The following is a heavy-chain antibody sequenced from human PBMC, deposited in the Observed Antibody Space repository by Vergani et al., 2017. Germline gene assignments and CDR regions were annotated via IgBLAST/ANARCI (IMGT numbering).Heavy chain of an antibody. J-gene: IGHJ5*02. CDR2: INYSGGT. CDR3: ARDPALYGSGMGWFDP. V-gene: IGHV4-30-4*01. Sequence: QVQLQESGPGLVKPSQTLSLTCTVSGGSINNGDYYWSWIRQPPGKGLEWIGYINYSGGTYYNPSLKSRVTIPVDTSRNQFSLRLSSVTAADTAVYYCARDPALYGSGMGWFDPWGQGTLVTVSS. D-gene: IGHD3-10*01. CDR1: GGSINNGDYY.